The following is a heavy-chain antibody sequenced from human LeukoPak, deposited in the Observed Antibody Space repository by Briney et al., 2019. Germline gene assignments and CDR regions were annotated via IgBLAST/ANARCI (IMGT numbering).Heavy chain of an antibody. V-gene: IGHV3-23*01. CDR1: GCTFSSYD. J-gene: IGHJ4*02. CDR2: ISGSDGST. CDR3: AKDGYSSSSPGLYYFDY. Sequence: GGSLTLSCAASGCTFSSYDMSCVRNSPGKGLEWVSAISGSDGSTYYADSVKGRFTSSRDNSKNTLYLQMNSLRAEDTAVYYGAKDGYSSSSPGLYYFDYWGQGTLVTVSS. D-gene: IGHD6-6*01.